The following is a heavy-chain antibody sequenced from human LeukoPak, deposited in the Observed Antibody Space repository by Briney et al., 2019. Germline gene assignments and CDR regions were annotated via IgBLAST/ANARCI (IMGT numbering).Heavy chain of an antibody. CDR2: INSDGSST. CDR3: ARAALAVDGYNLGT. Sequence: GGSLRLSCAASGFTFSTSWMYWVRQAPGKGLVWVSRINSDGSSTNYADSVKGRFTISRDNAKNTVYLQMNSLRVEDTAGYYCARAALAVDGYNLGTWGQGTLVTVSS. D-gene: IGHD5-24*01. CDR1: GFTFSTSW. V-gene: IGHV3-74*01. J-gene: IGHJ5*02.